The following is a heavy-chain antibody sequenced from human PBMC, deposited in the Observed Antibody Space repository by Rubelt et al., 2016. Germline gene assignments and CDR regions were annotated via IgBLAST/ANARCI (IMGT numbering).Heavy chain of an antibody. CDR2: ICAGGGTT. Sequence: LQLQESGPGLVKPSETLSLTCTVSGDSISISTYFWGWIRQPPGKGLEWVSTICAGGGTTYYADSVKGRFTISRNDSKYTLFLQMNSLRAVETALYYCAKLQGLDAYNLLYYWGQGTLVTVSS. CDR1: GDSISISTYF. V-gene: IGHV3-23*01. J-gene: IGHJ4*02. CDR3: AKLQGLDAYNLLYY. D-gene: IGHD5-24*01.